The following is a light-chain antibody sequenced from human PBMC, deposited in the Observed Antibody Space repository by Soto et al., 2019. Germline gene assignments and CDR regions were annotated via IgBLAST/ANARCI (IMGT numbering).Light chain of an antibody. CDR2: RAS. CDR3: QQYNNWPPT. J-gene: IGKJ1*01. V-gene: IGKV3-15*01. Sequence: EIVLTQSPGTLSLSPGDRATLSCRASQSVSSDYLAWYQQKPGQTPKVLIYRASTRATGIPARFSGSGSGTEFTLTISSLQSEDFAVYYCQQYNNWPPTFGQGTKVDI. CDR1: QSVSSDY.